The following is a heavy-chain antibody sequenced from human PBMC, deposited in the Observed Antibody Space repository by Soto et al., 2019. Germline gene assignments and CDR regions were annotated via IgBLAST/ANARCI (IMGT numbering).Heavy chain of an antibody. J-gene: IGHJ6*03. CDR1: GFTFSSYA. Sequence: PGGSLRLSCAASGFTFSSYAMSWVRQAPGKGLEWVSAISGSGGSTYYADSVKGRFTISRDNSKNTLYLQMNSLRAEDTAVYYCAKYLNGPRCYWSDYYCDYMYVWGRGTSVTVSS. CDR3: AKYLNGPRCYWSDYYCDYMYV. CDR2: ISGSGGST. D-gene: IGHD2-8*02. V-gene: IGHV3-23*01.